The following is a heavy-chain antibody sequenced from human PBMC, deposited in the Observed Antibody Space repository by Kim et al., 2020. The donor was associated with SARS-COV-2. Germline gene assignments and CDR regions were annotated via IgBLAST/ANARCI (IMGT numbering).Heavy chain of an antibody. CDR2: ISADGGKV. CDR3: ARGTSGRHFD. D-gene: IGHD3-10*01. V-gene: IGHV3-23*01. CDR1: GFTFSSSA. J-gene: IGHJ4*01. Sequence: GGSLRLSCAASGFTFSSSAMTWVRQAPGTGLEWVSVISADGGKVHYTDSVKGRFTVSRDNNKNILYLQLDSLTAADTAVDHCARGTSGRHFD.